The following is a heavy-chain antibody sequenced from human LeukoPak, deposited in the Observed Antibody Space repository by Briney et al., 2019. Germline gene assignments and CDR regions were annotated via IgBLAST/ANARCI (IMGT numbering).Heavy chain of an antibody. CDR3: ARDSVTVNTFDI. Sequence: PSETLSLTCAVYGGSFSGYYMSWVRQAPGKGLEWASLIYSGGSTYYADSVKGRFTISRDNSKNTLYLQMNSLRAEDTAVYYCARDSVTVNTFDIWGQGTMVTVSS. D-gene: IGHD4-17*01. J-gene: IGHJ3*02. CDR2: IYSGGST. V-gene: IGHV3-53*01. CDR1: GGSFSGYY.